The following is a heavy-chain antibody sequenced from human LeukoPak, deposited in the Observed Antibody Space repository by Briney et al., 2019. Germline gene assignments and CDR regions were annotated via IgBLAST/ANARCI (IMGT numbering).Heavy chain of an antibody. J-gene: IGHJ3*02. Sequence: ASVKVSCKASGYTFTSHAISWVRQAPGQGLEWMGWISGYNGNTNYAQKFQERVTITRDMSTSTAYMELSSLRSEDTAVYYCAADPRIAAANDAFDIWGQGTMVTVSS. CDR1: GYTFTSHA. D-gene: IGHD6-13*01. CDR2: ISGYNGNT. V-gene: IGHV1-18*01. CDR3: AADPRIAAANDAFDI.